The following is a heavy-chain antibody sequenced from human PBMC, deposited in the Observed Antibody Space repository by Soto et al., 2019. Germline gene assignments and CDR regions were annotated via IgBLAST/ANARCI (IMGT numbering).Heavy chain of an antibody. CDR1: GFTFDDYG. V-gene: IGHV3-20*04. CDR3: VRGASLNFDY. D-gene: IGHD1-26*01. J-gene: IGHJ4*02. CDR2: VNWNGGST. Sequence: PGGSLRLSCAASGFTFDDYGMSWARQAPGKGLEWVSGVNWNGGSTGYADSVKGRFTISRDNAKNSLYLQMNSLRAEDTAFYYCVRGASLNFDYWAQGPLVTVSS.